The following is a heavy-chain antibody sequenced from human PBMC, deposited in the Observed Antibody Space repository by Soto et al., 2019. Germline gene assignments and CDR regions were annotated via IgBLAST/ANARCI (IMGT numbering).Heavy chain of an antibody. CDR3: ARAPDGDYSAIDY. D-gene: IGHD4-17*01. V-gene: IGHV4-59*01. Sequence: SETLSLTCSVSGGSISNYYWSWIRQFPGKGLEWIGYVYYSGYTNGNPSLKSRVTMSVDTSKNEFSLKLRSVTAADTAVYYCARAPDGDYSAIDYWGQGALFTVSS. CDR1: GGSISNYY. J-gene: IGHJ4*02. CDR2: VYYSGYT.